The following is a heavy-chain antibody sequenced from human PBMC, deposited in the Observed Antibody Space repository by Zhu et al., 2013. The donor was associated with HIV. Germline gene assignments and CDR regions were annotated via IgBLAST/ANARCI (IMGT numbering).Heavy chain of an antibody. CDR2: ISAYNGNT. CDR1: GYTFTSYG. CDR3: ARAHPYYDFWSGPEFDY. Sequence: QVQLVQSGAEVKKPGASVKVSCKASGYTFTSYGISWVRQAPGQGLEWMGWISAYNGNTNYAQKLQGRVTMTTDTSTSTAYMELRSLRSDDTAVYYCARAHPYYDFWSGPEFDYWGQGTLVTVSS. J-gene: IGHJ4*02. D-gene: IGHD3-3*01. V-gene: IGHV1-18*04.